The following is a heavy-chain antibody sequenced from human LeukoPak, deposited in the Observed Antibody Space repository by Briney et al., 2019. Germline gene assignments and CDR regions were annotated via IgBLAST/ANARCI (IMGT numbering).Heavy chain of an antibody. J-gene: IGHJ4*02. CDR1: GFTFSTAW. Sequence: GGSLRLSCEASGFTFSTAWMNWVRQAPGKGLEWIGRIKTKTDGGTTEYGAPVKGRFTISRDDSKNTVYLQMNSLKTEDTALYYCVTRVKSTGDYWGQGTLVTVSS. V-gene: IGHV3-15*01. CDR2: IKTKTDGGTT. D-gene: IGHD1-1*01. CDR3: VTRVKSTGDY.